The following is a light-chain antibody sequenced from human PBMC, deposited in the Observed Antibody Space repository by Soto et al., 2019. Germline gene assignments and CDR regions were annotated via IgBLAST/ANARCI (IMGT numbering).Light chain of an antibody. Sequence: QSVLTQPPSVSGAPGQRVIISCTGSSSNIGADYAVHWYQHLPGTAPKLLITDDTSRPSGVPDRFSGSKSGASASLAITGLQAEDEADYYCSSFTISRNTVIFGGGTKVTVL. J-gene: IGLJ2*01. CDR3: SSFTISRNTVI. CDR2: DDT. V-gene: IGLV1-40*01. CDR1: SSNIGADYA.